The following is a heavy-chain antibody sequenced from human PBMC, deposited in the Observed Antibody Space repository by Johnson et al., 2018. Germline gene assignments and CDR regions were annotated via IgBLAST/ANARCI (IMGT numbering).Heavy chain of an antibody. J-gene: IGHJ4*02. CDR1: GFTFSTYW. CDR2: IKQDGSEI. Sequence: VQLVQSGGGLVQPGGSLRVSCDASGFTFSTYWMSWVRQAQGKGLEWVGYIKQDGSEIYYADSVKGRFTISRDNAKNSLYLQMNSLRAEDTAVYHCAPWTYGGNPFGYWGQGALVTVSS. CDR3: APWTYGGNPFGY. V-gene: IGHV3-7*01. D-gene: IGHD4-23*01.